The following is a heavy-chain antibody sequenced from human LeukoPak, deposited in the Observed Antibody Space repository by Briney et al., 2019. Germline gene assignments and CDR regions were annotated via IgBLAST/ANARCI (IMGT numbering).Heavy chain of an antibody. D-gene: IGHD2-2*02. CDR2: ISSSSSYI. V-gene: IGHV3-21*01. CDR1: GITFSSYS. J-gene: IGHJ5*02. Sequence: GGSLRLSCAASGITFSSYSMNWVRQAPGKGLEWVSSISSSSSYIYYADSVKGRFTISRDNAKNSLYLQMNSLRAEDTAVYYCARDQNIVVVPAAIQGILRFDPWGQGTLVTVSS. CDR3: ARDQNIVVVPAAIQGILRFDP.